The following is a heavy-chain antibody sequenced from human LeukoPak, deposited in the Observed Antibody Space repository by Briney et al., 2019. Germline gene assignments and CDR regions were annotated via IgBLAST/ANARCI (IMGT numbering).Heavy chain of an antibody. CDR3: ARRRSSSSRTNYYFDY. Sequence: SETLSLTCAVSGYSISSGYYWGWIRQPPGKGLVWIGSIYHSGSTYYNPSLKSRVTISVDTSKNQFSLKLSSVTAADTAVYYCARRRSSSSRTNYYFDYWGQGTLVTVSS. J-gene: IGHJ4*02. D-gene: IGHD6-6*01. V-gene: IGHV4-38-2*01. CDR2: IYHSGST. CDR1: GYSISSGYY.